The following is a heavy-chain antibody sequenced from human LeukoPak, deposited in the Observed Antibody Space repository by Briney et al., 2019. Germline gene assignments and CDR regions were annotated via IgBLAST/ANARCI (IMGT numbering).Heavy chain of an antibody. J-gene: IGHJ4*02. V-gene: IGHV1-24*01. CDR1: GYTLTELS. D-gene: IGHD5-12*01. CDR3: ATGGGLVATILGTFFDY. CDR2: FDPEDGET. Sequence: GASVKVSCKVSGYTLTELSMHWVRQAPGKGLEWMGGFDPEDGETIYAQKFQGRVTMTEDTSTDTAYMELSSLRSEDTAVYYCATGGGLVATILGTFFDYWDQGTLVTVSS.